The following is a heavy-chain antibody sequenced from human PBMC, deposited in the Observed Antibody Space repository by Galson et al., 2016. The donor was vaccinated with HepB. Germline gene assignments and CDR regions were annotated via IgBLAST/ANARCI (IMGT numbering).Heavy chain of an antibody. J-gene: IGHJ5*02. Sequence: SVKVSCKASGYTFTSYGISWVRQAPGQGLEWMGWIRAYNGNTNYAQKFQARVTMTTDTSTNTAYMELRSLRSDDTAVYYCARGLSSSWVNWFAPWGQGTLVTVSS. V-gene: IGHV1-18*01. CDR2: IRAYNGNT. D-gene: IGHD6-6*01. CDR1: GYTFTSYG. CDR3: ARGLSSSWVNWFAP.